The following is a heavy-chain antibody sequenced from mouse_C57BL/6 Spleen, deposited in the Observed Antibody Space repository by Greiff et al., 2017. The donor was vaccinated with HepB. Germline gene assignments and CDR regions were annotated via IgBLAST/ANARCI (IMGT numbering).Heavy chain of an antibody. CDR2: INYDGSST. V-gene: IGHV5-16*01. Sequence: EVQLVESEGGLVQPGSSMKLSCTASGFTFSDYYMAWVRQVPEKGLEWVANINYDGSSTYYLDSLKSRFIISRDNAKNILYLQMSSLKSEDTATYYCARERAYYYGSSPYWYFDVWGTGTTVTVSS. CDR3: ARERAYYYGSSPYWYFDV. J-gene: IGHJ1*03. CDR1: GFTFSDYY. D-gene: IGHD1-1*01.